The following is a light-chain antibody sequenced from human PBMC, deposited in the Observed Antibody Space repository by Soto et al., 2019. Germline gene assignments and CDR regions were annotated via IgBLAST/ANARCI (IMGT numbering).Light chain of an antibody. CDR1: QSVKSN. CDR2: DAS. Sequence: EIVMTQSPATLSVPPGERVTLSCRASQSVKSNLAWYRQKPGRGPRLLIYDASTRATGIPARFSGSGSGTEFTLTISSLQSEDFAVYYCQQYNSWLRWTFGQGTKVEVK. J-gene: IGKJ1*01. V-gene: IGKV3-15*01. CDR3: QQYNSWLRWT.